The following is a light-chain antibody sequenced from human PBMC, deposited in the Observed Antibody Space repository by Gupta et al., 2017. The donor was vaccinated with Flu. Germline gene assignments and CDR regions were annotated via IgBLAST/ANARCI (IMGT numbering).Light chain of an antibody. CDR1: PGSVSTSNY. Sequence: QSVVTQEPSFSVSPGGTVTLTCGVSPGSVSTSNYPSWYQQTPGQAPRTLIYSANIRSSGVPDRFSGSILGNKAALTVTGAQADDESDFYCLLYMGSALNWVFGGGTKLTVL. J-gene: IGLJ3*02. V-gene: IGLV8-61*01. CDR2: SAN. CDR3: LLYMGSALNWV.